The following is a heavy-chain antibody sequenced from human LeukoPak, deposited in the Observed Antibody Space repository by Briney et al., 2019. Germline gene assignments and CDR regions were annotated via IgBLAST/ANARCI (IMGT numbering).Heavy chain of an antibody. Sequence: GRSLRLSCAASGFTFSSYAMHWVRQAPGKGLEWVAVISYDGSNKYYADSVKGRFTISRDNSKNTLYLQMNSLRAEDTAVYYCARDQSSSWYWFDPWGQGTLVTVSS. J-gene: IGHJ5*02. CDR3: ARDQSSSWYWFDP. D-gene: IGHD6-13*01. CDR1: GFTFSSYA. V-gene: IGHV3-30*04. CDR2: ISYDGSNK.